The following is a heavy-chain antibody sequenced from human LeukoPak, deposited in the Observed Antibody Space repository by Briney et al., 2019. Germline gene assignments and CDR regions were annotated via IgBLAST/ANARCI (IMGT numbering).Heavy chain of an antibody. V-gene: IGHV1-46*01. Sequence: ASVKVSCKASGYTFPSYFMHWVRQAPGQGLEWMGIINPTGGSTTYAQKFQGRVTMTRDTSTSTVYMELSSLRSEDTAVYYCARHRTYSSSWYYYYYGMDVWGQGTTVTVSS. CDR3: ARHRTYSSSWYYYYYGMDV. CDR1: GYTFPSYF. D-gene: IGHD6-13*01. CDR2: INPTGGST. J-gene: IGHJ6*02.